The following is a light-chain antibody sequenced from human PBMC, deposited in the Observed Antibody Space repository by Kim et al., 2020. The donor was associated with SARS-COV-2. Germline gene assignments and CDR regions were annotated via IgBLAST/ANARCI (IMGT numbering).Light chain of an antibody. Sequence: VALGQTARITCGGNNIGSKNVHWYQQKPGQAPGLVIYRDSNRPSGIPERFSGSNSGNTATLTISRAQAGDEADYYCQVWDSSHVVFGGGTQLTVL. CDR3: QVWDSSHVV. CDR1: NIGSKN. V-gene: IGLV3-9*01. CDR2: RDS. J-gene: IGLJ2*01.